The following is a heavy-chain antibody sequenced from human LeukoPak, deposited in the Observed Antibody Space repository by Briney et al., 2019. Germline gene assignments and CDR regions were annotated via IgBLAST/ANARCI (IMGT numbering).Heavy chain of an antibody. CDR1: GFTFSKYW. CDR3: ATKQWLAPPPDS. D-gene: IGHD6-19*01. CDR2: INTDGTVT. Sequence: GGSLRLSCAASGFTFSKYWMLWVRQAPGKGLESVSRINTDGTVTTYADSVKGRFTVSRDNADNTMSLQMNSMRDEDTAVYYCATKQWLAPPPDSWGQGTPVTVFS. V-gene: IGHV3-74*01. J-gene: IGHJ4*02.